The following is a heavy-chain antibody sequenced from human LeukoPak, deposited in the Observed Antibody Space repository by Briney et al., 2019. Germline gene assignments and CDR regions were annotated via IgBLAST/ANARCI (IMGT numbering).Heavy chain of an antibody. D-gene: IGHD1-26*01. CDR1: GFTFSSYE. J-gene: IGHJ6*03. CDR2: ISSSGSTI. V-gene: IGHV3-48*03. Sequence: GGSLRLSCAASGFTFSSYEMNWVRQAPGKGLEWVSYISSSGSTIYYADPVKGRFTISRDNAKNSLYLQMDSLRVEDTAVYYCARDPYSGNYGAYYYYMDVWGKGTTVTISS. CDR3: ARDPYSGNYGAYYYYMDV.